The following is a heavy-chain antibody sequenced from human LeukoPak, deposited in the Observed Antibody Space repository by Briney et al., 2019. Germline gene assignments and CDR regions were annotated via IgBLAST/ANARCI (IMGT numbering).Heavy chain of an antibody. J-gene: IGHJ6*02. CDR3: AKPPAAGNHYYGMDV. CDR1: GFTFSSYA. CDR2: ISGSGDTT. Sequence: AGGSLRLSGAASGFTFSSYAMCWVRQAPGKGLEWVSAISGSGDTTYYADSVKGRFTISRDNSKNTLYLQMNSLRAEDTAVYYCAKPPAAGNHYYGMDVWGQGTTVTVSS. V-gene: IGHV3-23*01. D-gene: IGHD6-13*01.